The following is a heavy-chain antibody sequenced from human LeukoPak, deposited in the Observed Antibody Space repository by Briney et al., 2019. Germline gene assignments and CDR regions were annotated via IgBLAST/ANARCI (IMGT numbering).Heavy chain of an antibody. J-gene: IGHJ4*02. CDR3: ARDRVWSGYYGPDY. CDR2: IKQDGSEK. Sequence: PGGSLRLSCAASGFTFSSYWMSWVRQAPGKGLEWVANIKQDGSEKYYVDSVKGRFTISRDNAKNSLYLQMNSLRAEDTAVYYCARDRVWSGYYGPDYWGQGTLVTVSS. V-gene: IGHV3-7*01. CDR1: GFTFSSYW. D-gene: IGHD3-3*01.